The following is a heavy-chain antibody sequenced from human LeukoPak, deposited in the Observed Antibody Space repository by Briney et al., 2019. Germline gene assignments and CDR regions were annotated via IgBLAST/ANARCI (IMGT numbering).Heavy chain of an antibody. Sequence: PGGSLRLSCAASGFNFSIYSMNWVRQAPGKGLEWVSYITRSSTTIYYADSVKGRFTISRDNAKNSLYLQMNSLRVEDTAIYYCATGGSNRVAFDIWGQGTMVTVSS. CDR3: ATGGSNRVAFDI. CDR2: ITRSSTTI. V-gene: IGHV3-48*01. D-gene: IGHD1-14*01. CDR1: GFNFSIYS. J-gene: IGHJ3*02.